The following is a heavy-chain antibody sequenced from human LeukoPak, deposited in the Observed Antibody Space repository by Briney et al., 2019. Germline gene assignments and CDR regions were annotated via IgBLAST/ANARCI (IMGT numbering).Heavy chain of an antibody. V-gene: IGHV1-3*01. J-gene: IGHJ4*02. CDR2: INAGNGNT. CDR1: GYTFTSYA. CDR3: ARGQRYGPPFDY. D-gene: IGHD5-18*01. Sequence: ASVTVSCKAYGYTFTSYAMHWVRQAPGQRLEWMGWINAGNGNTKYSQKFQGRVTITRDTSASTAYMELSSLRSEDTAVYYCARGQRYGPPFDYWGQGTLVTVSS.